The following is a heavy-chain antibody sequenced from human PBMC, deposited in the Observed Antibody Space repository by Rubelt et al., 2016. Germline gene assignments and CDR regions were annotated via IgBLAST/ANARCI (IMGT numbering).Heavy chain of an antibody. CDR2: ISYDGSNK. CDR3: ARDAVAGRGFDY. CDR1: A. J-gene: IGHJ4*02. Sequence: AMHWVRQAPGKGLEWVAVISYDGSNKYYADSVKGRFTISRDNSKNTLYLQMNSLRADDTAVYCCARDAVAGRGFDYWGQGTLVTVSS. D-gene: IGHD6-13*01. V-gene: IGHV3-30*04.